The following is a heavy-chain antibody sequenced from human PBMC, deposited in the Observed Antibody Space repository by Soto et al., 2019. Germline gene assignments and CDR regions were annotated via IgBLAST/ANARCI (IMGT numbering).Heavy chain of an antibody. CDR1: GFTFSSYA. J-gene: IGHJ4*02. CDR3: ARVAPPYYDSSGYYLY. CDR2: ISYDGSNK. V-gene: IGHV3-30-3*01. D-gene: IGHD3-22*01. Sequence: AGGSLRLSCAASGFTFSSYAMHWVRQAPGKGLEWVAVISYDGSNKYYADSVKGRFTISRDNSKNTLYLQMNSLRAEDTAVYYCARVAPPYYDSSGYYLYWGQGTLVTVSS.